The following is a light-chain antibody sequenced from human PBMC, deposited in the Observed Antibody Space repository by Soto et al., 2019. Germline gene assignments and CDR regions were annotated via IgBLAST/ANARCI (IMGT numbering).Light chain of an antibody. CDR3: QQYNAWPPIT. CDR1: QSVSTK. V-gene: IGKV3-15*01. J-gene: IGKJ1*01. Sequence: EIVMAQSPATLSVSPGERATLSCRASQSVSTKVAWYQQRPGQAPRLLIYGASTRATGIPDRFSGSGSGTEFTLTISSLQSEDSAVYYCQQYNAWPPITFGQGTKVE. CDR2: GAS.